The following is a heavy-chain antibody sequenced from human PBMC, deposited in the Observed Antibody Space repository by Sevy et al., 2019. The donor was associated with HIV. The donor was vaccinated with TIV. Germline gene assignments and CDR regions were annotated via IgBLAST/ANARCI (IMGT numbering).Heavy chain of an antibody. J-gene: IGHJ4*02. CDR3: ARGGSGSYFTEYYFDY. V-gene: IGHV4-34*01. D-gene: IGHD1-26*01. CDR1: GGSFSGYY. CDR2: INHSGST. Sequence: SETLSLTCAVYGGSFSGYYWNWIRQSPGKGLEWIGEINHSGSTHYNPSLKSRVTISVDTSKNQFSLKLSSVTAADTAVYYCARGGSGSYFTEYYFDYWGQGTLVTVSS.